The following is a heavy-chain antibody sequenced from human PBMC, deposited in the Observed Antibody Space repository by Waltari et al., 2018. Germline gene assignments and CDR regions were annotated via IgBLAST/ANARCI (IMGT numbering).Heavy chain of an antibody. CDR1: GYSISSGYY. CDR3: AREVPGDTAVAFDI. J-gene: IGHJ3*02. D-gene: IGHD5-18*01. Sequence: QVQLQESGPGLVKPSETLSLTCAVSGYSISSGYYWGWIRQPPGKGLEWIGSIYHSGSTYYNPSLKSRVTISVDTSKNQFSLKLSSVTAADTAVYYCAREVPGDTAVAFDIWGQGTMVTVSS. V-gene: IGHV4-38-2*02. CDR2: IYHSGST.